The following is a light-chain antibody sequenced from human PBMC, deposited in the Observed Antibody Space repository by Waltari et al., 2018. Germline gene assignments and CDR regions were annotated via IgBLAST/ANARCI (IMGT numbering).Light chain of an antibody. CDR2: DDG. CDR3: QVWDSGSDHYV. CDR1: KIGSKN. J-gene: IGLJ1*01. Sequence: SYVLTQPPSVSVAPGQTARITCDGNKIGSKNVHWYQQKPGQAPVLVVYDDGDRPSGSPGGFAGSNSGNTATLTISRVDAGDEADYYCQVWDSGSDHYVFGTVTKVTVL. V-gene: IGLV3-21*02.